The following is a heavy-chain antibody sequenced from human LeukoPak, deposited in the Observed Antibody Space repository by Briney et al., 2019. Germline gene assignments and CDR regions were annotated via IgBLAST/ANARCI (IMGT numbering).Heavy chain of an antibody. V-gene: IGHV3-21*01. D-gene: IGHD2-2*01. Sequence: PGGSLRLSCAASGFTFSSYSMNWVRQAPGKGLEWVSSISSSSSYIYYADSVKGRFTISRDNAKNSLYLQMNSLGAEDTALYYCARETCTRTTCHIEYWGQGTLVTVSS. J-gene: IGHJ4*02. CDR2: ISSSSSYI. CDR3: ARETCTRTTCHIEY. CDR1: GFTFSSYS.